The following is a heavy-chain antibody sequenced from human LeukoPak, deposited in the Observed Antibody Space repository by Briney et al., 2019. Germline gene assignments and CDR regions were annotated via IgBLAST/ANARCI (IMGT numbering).Heavy chain of an antibody. J-gene: IGHJ4*02. D-gene: IGHD6-19*01. CDR2: LYSGGAT. CDR3: TKLKGWYGEGFFDY. CDR1: GFAVSSNY. V-gene: IGHV3-53*01. Sequence: GGSLRLSCAASGFAVSSNYMSWVRQPAGKGLEWVSVLYSGGATFYADSVKGRFTIPRDTSKNTLYLQMNDLRADDTAVYYCTKLKGWYGEGFFDYWGQGTLVTVSS.